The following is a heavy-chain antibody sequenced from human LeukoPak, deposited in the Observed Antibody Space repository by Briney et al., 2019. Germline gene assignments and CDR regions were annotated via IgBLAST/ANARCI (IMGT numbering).Heavy chain of an antibody. J-gene: IGHJ4*02. CDR1: GFTFSSYG. D-gene: IGHD2-2*01. V-gene: IGHV3-23*01. Sequence: GGSLRLSCAASGFTFSSYGMGWVRQAPGKGLEWVSAISGSGDSTYYADSVKGRFTISRDNSKNTLFLQMNSLRAEDTAVYYCAKGGVVPAAIPLDFDYWGQGTLVTVSS. CDR3: AKGGVVPAAIPLDFDY. CDR2: ISGSGDST.